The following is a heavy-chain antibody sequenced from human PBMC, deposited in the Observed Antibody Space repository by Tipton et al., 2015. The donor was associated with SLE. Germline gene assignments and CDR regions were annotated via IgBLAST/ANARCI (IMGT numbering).Heavy chain of an antibody. CDR2: INSDGSST. D-gene: IGHD3-10*01. CDR1: GFTFSSYW. Sequence: SLRLSCAASGFTFSSYWMHWVRQAPGKGLVWVSRINSDGSSTSYADSVKGRFTISRDNAKNTLYLQMSSLRTEDTAVYYCVKGGLLWFGEWFDPWGQGTLVTVSS. J-gene: IGHJ5*02. V-gene: IGHV3-74*01. CDR3: VKGGLLWFGEWFDP.